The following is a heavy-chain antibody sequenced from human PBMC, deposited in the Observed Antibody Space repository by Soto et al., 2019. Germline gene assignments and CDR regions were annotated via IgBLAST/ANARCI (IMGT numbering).Heavy chain of an antibody. CDR3: ARDKGFGESYYYGMDV. V-gene: IGHV4-59*01. CDR2: IYYSGST. D-gene: IGHD3-10*01. Sequence: QVQLQESGPGLVKPSETLSLTCTVSGGSISSYYWSWIRQPPGKGLEWIGYIYYSGSTNYNPSLKSRVTISVDTSKNQFSLKLSSVTAADTAVYYCARDKGFGESYYYGMDVW. J-gene: IGHJ6*01. CDR1: GGSISSYY.